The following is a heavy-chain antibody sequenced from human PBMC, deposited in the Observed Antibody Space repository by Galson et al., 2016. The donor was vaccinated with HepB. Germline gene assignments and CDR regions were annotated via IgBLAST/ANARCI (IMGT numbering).Heavy chain of an antibody. V-gene: IGHV3-23*01. CDR1: GFTFNTFS. CDR2: ITRSGGDT. Sequence: SLRLSCAASGFTFNTFSMNWVRQAPGKGLEWVLSITRSGGDTYYADSVKGRFTISRDNSKNTLYLQMNSLRPEDTALYYCAKDHHDYGDSWYFDLWGRGTLVTVSS. D-gene: IGHD4-17*01. J-gene: IGHJ2*01. CDR3: AKDHHDYGDSWYFDL.